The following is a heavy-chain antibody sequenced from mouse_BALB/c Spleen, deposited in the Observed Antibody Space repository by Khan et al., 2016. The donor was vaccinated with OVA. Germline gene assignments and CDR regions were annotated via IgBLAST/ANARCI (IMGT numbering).Heavy chain of an antibody. CDR2: INPSNGYT. CDR1: GYTFTSYT. Sequence: QVQLQQSGAELARPGASVKMSCKASGYTFTSYTIHWIKKRPGQGLEWIGYINPSNGYTNYNQKFKDKPTLTTDNSSTTAYLQLSSLTSDDSAVYNCVRDGAYHRNDGWFAYWGQGTLVTVSA. D-gene: IGHD2-14*01. CDR3: VRDGAYHRNDGWFAY. V-gene: IGHV1-4*01. J-gene: IGHJ3*01.